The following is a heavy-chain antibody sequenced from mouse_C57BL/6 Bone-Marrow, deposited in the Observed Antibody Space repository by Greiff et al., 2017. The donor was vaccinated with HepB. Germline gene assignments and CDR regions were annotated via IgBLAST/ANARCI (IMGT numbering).Heavy chain of an antibody. D-gene: IGHD2-5*01. CDR1: GFNIKDDY. Sequence: VQLQQSGAELVRPGASVKLSCTASGFNIKDDYMHWVKQRPEQGLEWIGWIDPENGDTEYASKFQGKATITADTSSNTAYLQLSSLTSEDSAVYYGARAYYSNGGYAMDYWGQGTSVTVSS. CDR3: ARAYYSNGGYAMDY. CDR2: IDPENGDT. J-gene: IGHJ4*01. V-gene: IGHV14-4*01.